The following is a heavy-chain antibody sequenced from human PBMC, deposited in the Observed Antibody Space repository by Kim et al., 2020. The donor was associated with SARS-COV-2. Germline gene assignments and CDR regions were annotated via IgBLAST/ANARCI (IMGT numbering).Heavy chain of an antibody. J-gene: IGHJ6*02. CDR1: GFTFSSYE. Sequence: GGSLRLSCAASGFTFSSYEMNWVRQAPGKGLEWVSYISSSGSTIYYADSVKGRFTISRDNAKNSLYLQMNSLRAEDTAVYYCARGRMSYGRTNYGMDVWGQGTTVTVSS. CDR3: ARGRMSYGRTNYGMDV. D-gene: IGHD5-18*01. V-gene: IGHV3-48*03. CDR2: ISSSGSTI.